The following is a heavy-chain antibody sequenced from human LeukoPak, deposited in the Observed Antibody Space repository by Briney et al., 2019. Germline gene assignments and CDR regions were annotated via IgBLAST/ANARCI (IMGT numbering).Heavy chain of an antibody. V-gene: IGHV3-23*01. CDR1: GFTFSSYA. J-gene: IGHJ6*03. Sequence: GGSLRLSCAASGFTFSSYAMSWVRQVPGKGLEWVSAISGSGGSTYYADSVKGRFTISRDNSKNTLYLQMNSLRAEDTAVYYCAKVVWYYYYIDVWGKGTTVTVSS. CDR2: ISGSGGST. CDR3: AKVVWYYYYIDV.